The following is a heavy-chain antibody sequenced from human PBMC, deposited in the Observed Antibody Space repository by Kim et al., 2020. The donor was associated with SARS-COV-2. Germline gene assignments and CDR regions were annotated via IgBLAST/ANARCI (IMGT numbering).Heavy chain of an antibody. J-gene: IGHJ5*01. D-gene: IGHD2-15*01. CDR3: VRVGLCSGGDCYSPLDN. CDR2: VSSDGRKT. Sequence: GGSLRLSCAASGFNFSGHSMHWVRQAPGKGLDWVAIVSSDGRKTYYAYSVKGRFTISRDNSKKTLTLQMNSLRVEETAVYYCVRVGLCSGGDCYSPLDN. CDR1: GFNFSGHS. V-gene: IGHV3-30*04.